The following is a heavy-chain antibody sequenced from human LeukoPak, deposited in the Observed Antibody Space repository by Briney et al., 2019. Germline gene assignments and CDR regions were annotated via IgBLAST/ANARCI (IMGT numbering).Heavy chain of an antibody. CDR1: GFTFSSYR. J-gene: IGHJ5*02. CDR2: ISCSSSYL. CDR3: ARDRYSSSYRWFDP. V-gene: IGHV3-21*01. Sequence: PGGSLSLSFAASGFTFSSYRMNWVRQAPGKGLEWVSSISCSSSYLYYADSVKGRFTISKDNAKNSLYLQMNSLRAEDTAVYYGARDRYSSSYRWFDPWGQGTLVTVSS. D-gene: IGHD6-6*01.